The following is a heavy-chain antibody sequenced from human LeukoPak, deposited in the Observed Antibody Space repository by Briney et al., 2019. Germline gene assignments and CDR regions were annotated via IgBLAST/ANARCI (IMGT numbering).Heavy chain of an antibody. V-gene: IGHV4-34*01. CDR1: GGSFSGYY. D-gene: IGHD5-18*01. Sequence: NPSETLSLTCAVYGGSFSGYYWSWIRQPPGKGLEWIGEINHSGSTNYNPSLKSRVTISVDTSKSQFSLKLSSVTAADTAVYYCARGGRIQLWPGYDYWGQGTLVTVSS. CDR2: INHSGST. J-gene: IGHJ4*02. CDR3: ARGGRIQLWPGYDY.